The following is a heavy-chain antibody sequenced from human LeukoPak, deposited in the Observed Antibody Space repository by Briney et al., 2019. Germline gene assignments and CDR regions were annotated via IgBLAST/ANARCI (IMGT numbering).Heavy chain of an antibody. J-gene: IGHJ4*02. CDR3: ARVAGYTSFFDY. Sequence: SVKVSCKASGGTFSSYAISWVRQAPGQGLEWMGRIIPIFGTANYAQKFQGRVTITTDESTSTAYMELGSLRSEDTAVYYCARVAGYTSFFDYWGQGTLVTVSS. CDR1: GGTFSSYA. V-gene: IGHV1-69*05. CDR2: IIPIFGTA. D-gene: IGHD6-19*01.